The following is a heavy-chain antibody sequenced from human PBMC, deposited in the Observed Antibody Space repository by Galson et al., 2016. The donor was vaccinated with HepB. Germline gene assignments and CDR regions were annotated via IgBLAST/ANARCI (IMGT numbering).Heavy chain of an antibody. Sequence: SVKVSCKASGYTFTNYAINWVRQAPGQGLEWMSWMNPNSGNTDYAQKVQGRVTLTRDTSISTAYMELTSLTSEDTAVYYCARVSSRTYFRYWYFDLWGRGTLVTVSS. CDR3: ARVSSRTYFRYWYFDL. CDR2: MNPNSGNT. J-gene: IGHJ2*01. V-gene: IGHV1-8*02. D-gene: IGHD2-2*01. CDR1: GYTFTNYA.